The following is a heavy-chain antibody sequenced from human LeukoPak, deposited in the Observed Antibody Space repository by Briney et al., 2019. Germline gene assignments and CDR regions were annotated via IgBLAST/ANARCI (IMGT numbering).Heavy chain of an antibody. Sequence: PGGSLRLSCAASGLTFSSYSMNWVRQAPGKGLEWVSSISSSSSYIYYADSVKGRFTISRDNAKNSLYLQMNSLRAEDTAVYYCARDTGSGSGWFDAFDIWGQGTMVTVSS. CDR3: ARDTGSGSGWFDAFDI. D-gene: IGHD6-19*01. V-gene: IGHV3-21*01. CDR1: GLTFSSYS. CDR2: ISSSSSYI. J-gene: IGHJ3*02.